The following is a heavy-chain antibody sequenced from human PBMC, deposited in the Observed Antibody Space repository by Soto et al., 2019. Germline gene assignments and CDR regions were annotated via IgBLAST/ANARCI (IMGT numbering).Heavy chain of an antibody. Sequence: QVQLVQSGAEVKKPGASVKVSCKASGYTFTRYGISWVRQAPGQGLEWMGWISAYNGNTNYAQKLQGRVTMTTDTSTSTAYMELRSLRSDDTAVYYCARDEGLDYDFWSGYSGGCDYWGQGTLVTVSS. CDR2: ISAYNGNT. V-gene: IGHV1-18*01. J-gene: IGHJ4*02. CDR1: GYTFTRYG. D-gene: IGHD3-3*01. CDR3: ARDEGLDYDFWSGYSGGCDY.